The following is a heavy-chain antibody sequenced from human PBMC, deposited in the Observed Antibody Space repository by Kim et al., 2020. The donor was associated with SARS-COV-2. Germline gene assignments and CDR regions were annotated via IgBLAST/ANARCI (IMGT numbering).Heavy chain of an antibody. D-gene: IGHD2-2*01. Sequence: SETLSLTCAVYGGSFSGYYWSWIRQPPGKGLEWIGEINHSGSTNYNPSLKSRVTISVDTSKNQFSLKLSSVTAADTAVYYCARGGCSSTSCRHTYYYYYG. V-gene: IGHV4-34*01. J-gene: IGHJ6*01. CDR1: GGSFSGYY. CDR2: INHSGST. CDR3: ARGGCSSTSCRHTYYYYYG.